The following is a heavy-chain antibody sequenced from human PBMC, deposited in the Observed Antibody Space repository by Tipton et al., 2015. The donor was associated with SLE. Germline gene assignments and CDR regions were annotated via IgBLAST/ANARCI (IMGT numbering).Heavy chain of an antibody. D-gene: IGHD3-3*01. Sequence: QSGAEVKKPGASVKVSCKASGYTFTSYGISWVRRAPGQGLEWMGWISAYNGNTNYAQKLQGRVTMTTDTSTSTAYMELRSLRSDDTAVYYCARFRPSRTKTITIFEHWGQGTLVTVSS. CDR3: ARFRPSRTKTITIFEH. CDR1: GYTFTSYG. CDR2: ISAYNGNT. V-gene: IGHV1-18*01. J-gene: IGHJ1*01.